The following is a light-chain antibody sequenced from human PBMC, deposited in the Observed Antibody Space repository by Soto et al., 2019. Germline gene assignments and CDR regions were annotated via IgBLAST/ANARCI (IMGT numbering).Light chain of an antibody. J-gene: IGKJ4*01. CDR3: QQCYNWPLT. CDR2: DTS. Sequence: VMRQQPAALSVSTGEAATLSCRASQGIGDTLAWYQHKPGQTPRLLIYDTSTRATGVPTRFSGSRSGAEFTLTITSLQSEDFAVYYCQQCYNWPLTFGGGTKVDMK. CDR1: QGIGDT. V-gene: IGKV3-15*01.